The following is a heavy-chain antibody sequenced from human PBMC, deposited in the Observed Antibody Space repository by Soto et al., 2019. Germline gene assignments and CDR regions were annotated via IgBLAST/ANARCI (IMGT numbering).Heavy chain of an antibody. V-gene: IGHV1-69*12. CDR2: IIPIFGTA. Sequence: QVQLVQSGAEVKKPGSAVKVSCKASGGTFSSYGISWVRQAPGQGLEWMGGIIPIFGTANYAQKFQGRVTITADESTSTAYMELSSLRSEDTAVYYCARAAQPRDYYYGMDVWGQGTTVTVSS. J-gene: IGHJ6*02. CDR1: GGTFSSYG. CDR3: ARAAQPRDYYYGMDV.